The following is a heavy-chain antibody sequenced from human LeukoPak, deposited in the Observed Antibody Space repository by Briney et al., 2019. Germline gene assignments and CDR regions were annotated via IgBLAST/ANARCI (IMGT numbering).Heavy chain of an antibody. CDR1: GYTFMDSF. Sequence: ASVKVSCKASGYTFMDSFMHWVRQAPGQRLEWMAWINPNGGGTHYAQKFQGRVTLTLDTSISTAYMELNSLRSDDSAIYYCARDLTGVSGDYWGQGTLVTVSS. CDR3: ARDLTGVSGDY. J-gene: IGHJ4*02. V-gene: IGHV1-2*02. CDR2: INPNGGGT. D-gene: IGHD3-16*01.